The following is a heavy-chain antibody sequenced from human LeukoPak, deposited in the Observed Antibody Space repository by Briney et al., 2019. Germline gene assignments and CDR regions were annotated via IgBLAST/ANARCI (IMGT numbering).Heavy chain of an antibody. CDR1: GFTFSGHS. V-gene: IGHV3-74*01. D-gene: IGHD3-22*01. J-gene: IGHJ4*02. CDR2: IYGDGSVA. Sequence: PGGSLRLSCAASGFTFSGHSMHWVRQGSGKGLVGVSGIYGDGSVAAYADSVKGRFTISRDNAKNTVYLQMNSLRAEDTAVYYCGRGHYGPDYWGQGTLVTVSS. CDR3: GRGHYGPDY.